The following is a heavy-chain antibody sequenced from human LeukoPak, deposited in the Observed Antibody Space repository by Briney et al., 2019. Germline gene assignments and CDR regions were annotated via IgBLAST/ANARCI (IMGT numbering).Heavy chain of an antibody. CDR1: GGSFSGYY. CDR3: ASETYYYGSGSYYRY. J-gene: IGHJ4*02. D-gene: IGHD3-10*01. V-gene: IGHV4-34*01. Sequence: PSETLSLTCAVYGGSFSGYYWSWIRQPPGKGLEWIGEINHSGSTNYNPSLKSRVTISVDTSKNQFSLKLSSVTAADTAVYYCASETYYYGSGSYYRYWGQGTLVTVSS. CDR2: INHSGST.